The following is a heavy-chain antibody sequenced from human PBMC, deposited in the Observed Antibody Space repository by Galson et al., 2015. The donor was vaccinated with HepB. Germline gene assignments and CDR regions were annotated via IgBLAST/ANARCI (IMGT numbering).Heavy chain of an antibody. CDR2: ISSTSFYI. CDR1: GFTFSNYS. Sequence: SLRLSCAASGFTFSNYSMNWVRQAPGQGLEWVSSISSTSFYIYYSDSVKGRFTISRDNAKNSLYLQMNSLRAGDTAVYYCSRGFYYESTGYSDYWGQGTLVTVSS. D-gene: IGHD3-22*01. V-gene: IGHV3-21*01. CDR3: SRGFYYESTGYSDY. J-gene: IGHJ4*02.